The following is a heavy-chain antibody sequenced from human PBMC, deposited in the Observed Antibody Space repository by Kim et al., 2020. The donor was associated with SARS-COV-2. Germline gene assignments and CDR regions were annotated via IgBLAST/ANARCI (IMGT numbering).Heavy chain of an antibody. Sequence: NPSPKSRVTLSVDTSKNQFSLKLSSVTAADTAVYYCARDRNGDYSRWFDPWGQGTLVTVSS. CDR3: ARDRNGDYSRWFDP. V-gene: IGHV4-59*01. J-gene: IGHJ5*02. D-gene: IGHD4-17*01.